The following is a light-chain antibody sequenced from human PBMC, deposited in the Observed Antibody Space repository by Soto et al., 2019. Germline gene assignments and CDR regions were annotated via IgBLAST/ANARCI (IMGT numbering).Light chain of an antibody. Sequence: EIVLTQSPGTLSLSPGERATLSCRASQSVSSSYLAWYQQKPGQAPRLLIYGASSRATGIPDRFSGSGSGTDFTLTISRLEPEDFAVYYCQQYGSPPLTFGQGTRLE. CDR1: QSVSSSY. CDR2: GAS. J-gene: IGKJ5*01. CDR3: QQYGSPPLT. V-gene: IGKV3-20*01.